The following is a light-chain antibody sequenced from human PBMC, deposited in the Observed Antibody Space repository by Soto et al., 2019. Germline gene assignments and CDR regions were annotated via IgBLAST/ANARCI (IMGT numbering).Light chain of an antibody. CDR1: HSVTSTY. CDR3: QYYGASMYT. V-gene: IGKV3-20*01. Sequence: EIVLTQSPGTLSLSPGERATLSCRASHSVTSTYLAWYQQKPGQAPGLLIYGASSRATGIPDRFSGSGSGTDFTLTVSRLEPEDFAVYYCQYYGASMYTFGQGTKLDIK. CDR2: GAS. J-gene: IGKJ2*01.